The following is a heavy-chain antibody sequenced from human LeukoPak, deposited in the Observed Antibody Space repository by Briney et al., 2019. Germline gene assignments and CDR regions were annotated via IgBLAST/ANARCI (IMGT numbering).Heavy chain of an antibody. V-gene: IGHV4-34*01. CDR1: GGSFSGYY. CDR2: VNHSGST. CDR3: ARGATTPGAARAYYYYYYLDV. D-gene: IGHD4-17*01. Sequence: PSETLSLTCAVYGGSFSGYYWSWIRRPRGKGLEWVGEVNHSGSTNYNPSLKSRVTISVDTSKTQFSLKLSYVTAADTAVYYCARGATTPGAARAYYYYYYLDVWGTGTTVTVSS. J-gene: IGHJ6*03.